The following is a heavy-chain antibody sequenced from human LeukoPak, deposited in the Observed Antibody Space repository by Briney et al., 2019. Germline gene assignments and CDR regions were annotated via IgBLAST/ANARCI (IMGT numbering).Heavy chain of an antibody. V-gene: IGHV3-21*01. J-gene: IGHJ1*01. Sequence: GGSLRLSCAAPGFTFSSYSMNWVRQAPGKGLEWVSSISSSSSYIYYADSVKGRFTISRDNAKNSLYLQMNSLRAEDTAVYYCARDYYDSSGYPGNWGQGTLVTVSS. D-gene: IGHD3-22*01. CDR1: GFTFSSYS. CDR3: ARDYYDSSGYPGN. CDR2: ISSSSSYI.